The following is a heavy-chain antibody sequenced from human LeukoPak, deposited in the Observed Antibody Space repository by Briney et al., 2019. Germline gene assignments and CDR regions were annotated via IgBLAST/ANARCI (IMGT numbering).Heavy chain of an antibody. CDR3: ASSGAVAGSFDY. CDR2: INHSGST. Sequence: XWIGEINHSGSTNYNPSLKSRVTISVDTSKNQFSLKLSSVTAADTAVYYCASSGAVAGSFDYWGQGTLVTVSS. V-gene: IGHV4-34*01. J-gene: IGHJ4*02. D-gene: IGHD6-19*01.